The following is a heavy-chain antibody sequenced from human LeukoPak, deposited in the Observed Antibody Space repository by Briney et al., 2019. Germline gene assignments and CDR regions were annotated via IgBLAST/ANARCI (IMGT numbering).Heavy chain of an antibody. CDR1: GDSISSDKW. J-gene: IGHJ5*02. CDR3: ARHYGP. D-gene: IGHD3-16*01. CDR2: IHHSGST. Sequence: SGTLSLTCAVSGDSISSDKWWSWVRHPPGKGLEWIGEIHHSGSTNYNPSLKSRVIISVDTSKNQFSLKLNSVTAADTAVYYCARHYGPWGQGTLVTVSS. V-gene: IGHV4-4*02.